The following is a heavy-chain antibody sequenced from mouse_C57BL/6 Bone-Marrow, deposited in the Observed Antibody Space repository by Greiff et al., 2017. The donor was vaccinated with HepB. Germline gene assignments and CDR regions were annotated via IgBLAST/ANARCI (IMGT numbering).Heavy chain of an antibody. V-gene: IGHV5-4*01. CDR2: ISDGGSYT. CDR1: GFTFSSYA. Sequence: EVKLVESGGGLVKPGGSLKLSCAASGFTFSSYAMSWVRQTPEKRLEWVATISDGGSYTYYPDNVKGRFTISRDNAKNNLYLQMSHLKSEDTAMYYCARESYGFAYWGQGTLVTVSA. J-gene: IGHJ3*01. D-gene: IGHD1-1*01. CDR3: ARESYGFAY.